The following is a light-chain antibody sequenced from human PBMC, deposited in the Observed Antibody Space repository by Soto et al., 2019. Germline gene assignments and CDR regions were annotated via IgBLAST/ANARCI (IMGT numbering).Light chain of an antibody. CDR2: GAS. CDR3: QQRSNWPPLLT. J-gene: IGKJ4*01. CDR1: QAVTSKF. Sequence: ELVLTQSPGTLSLSPGDKATLSCNASQAVTSKFLAWYQQKPGQPPRLLILGASTRATGIADRFSGSGSGTDFTLTISRLEPEDFAVYYCQQRSNWPPLLTFGGGTKVDIK. V-gene: IGKV3D-20*02.